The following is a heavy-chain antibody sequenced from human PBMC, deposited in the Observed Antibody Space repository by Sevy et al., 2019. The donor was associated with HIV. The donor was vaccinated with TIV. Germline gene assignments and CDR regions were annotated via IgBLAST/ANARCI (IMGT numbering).Heavy chain of an antibody. CDR1: GYFIRNGYC. Sequence: SETLSLTCSVSGYFIRNGYCWGWIRQPPGKGLQWIANIDHSGTTNYNPSLKSRVTISVDTSKNQVSLKLSSMTAADTAVYYCARDSSSWYNHPYYMDVWGKGTTVTVSS. D-gene: IGHD6-13*01. V-gene: IGHV4-38-2*02. CDR3: ARDSSSWYNHPYYMDV. J-gene: IGHJ6*03. CDR2: IDHSGTT.